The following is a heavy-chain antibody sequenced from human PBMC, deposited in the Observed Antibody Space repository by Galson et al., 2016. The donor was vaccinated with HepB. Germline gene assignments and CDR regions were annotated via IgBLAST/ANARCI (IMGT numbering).Heavy chain of an antibody. CDR3: AKPRSSGWYDFDY. CDR1: GCTFSDYV. J-gene: IGHJ4*02. CDR2: ITGSGDTT. V-gene: IGHV3-23*01. D-gene: IGHD6-13*01. Sequence: SLRLSCAASGCTFSDYVMSWVRQAPGKGLEWVSVITGSGDTTYYVGSVKGRFTISRDNCKNTVFLQMTSLRAEDTAIYDCAKPRSSGWYDFDYWGQGTLVTVSS.